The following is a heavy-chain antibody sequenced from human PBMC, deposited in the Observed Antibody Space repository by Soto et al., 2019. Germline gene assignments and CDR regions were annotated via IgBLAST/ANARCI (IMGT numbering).Heavy chain of an antibody. Sequence: QVQLQESGPGLVKPSETLSLTCTVSGGSISDYQWNWIRQAPGKGRVWIGYIYYSGRTKDNPALACRLTISLDTSTKQLSLSLRSVTAADTAVYYCARMRGLGEISPYFDYWGQGTLVTVSS. CDR3: ARMRGLGEISPYFDY. D-gene: IGHD3-16*02. V-gene: IGHV4-59*01. CDR1: GGSISDYQ. CDR2: IYYSGRT. J-gene: IGHJ4*02.